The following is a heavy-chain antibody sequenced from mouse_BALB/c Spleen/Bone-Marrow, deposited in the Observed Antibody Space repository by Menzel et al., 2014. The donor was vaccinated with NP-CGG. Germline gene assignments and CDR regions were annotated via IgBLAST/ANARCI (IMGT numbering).Heavy chain of an antibody. CDR1: GDSITNGY. J-gene: IGHJ3*01. Sequence: ESGPSLVKPSQTLSLTCSVTGDSITNGYWNWIRKFPGNKLEYMGYINYSGSTYYNPSLKSRISITRDTSKNQFFLQLNSVTTKDTATYYCVRSGYYGSYPASYWGQGAPVTVSA. V-gene: IGHV3-8*02. CDR2: INYSGST. CDR3: VRSGYYGSYPASY. D-gene: IGHD2-1*01.